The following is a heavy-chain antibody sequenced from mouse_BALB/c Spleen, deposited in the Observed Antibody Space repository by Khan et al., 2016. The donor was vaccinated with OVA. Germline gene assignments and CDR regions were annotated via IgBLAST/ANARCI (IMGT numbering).Heavy chain of an antibody. D-gene: IGHD2-13*01. J-gene: IGHJ3*01. CDR2: IYPGTGST. CDR3: ARGSGYGDYFAC. Sequence: QVQLKESGGDLVRPGASVKLSCKTSGYIFTSYWIHWVKQRSGQGLEWIARIYPGTGSTYYNEKFKGKATLTADNSSSTAYMQLSSLKSEDSAVDVCARGSGYGDYFACGGQGTLVTVSA. V-gene: IGHV1S132*01. CDR1: GYIFTSYW.